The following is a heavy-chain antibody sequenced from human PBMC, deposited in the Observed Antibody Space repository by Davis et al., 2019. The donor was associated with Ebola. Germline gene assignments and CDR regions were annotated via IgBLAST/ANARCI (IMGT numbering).Heavy chain of an antibody. J-gene: IGHJ4*02. D-gene: IGHD3-16*01. CDR1: GFTFSSYA. CDR2: ISHDGYNK. Sequence: GGSLRLSCAASGFTFSSYAFHWVRQAPGKGLEWVAVISHDGYNKDYADSVKGRFTISRDNSRSTLHLQMNSLKAEDTAIYYCVRELYDYVWLAYLDRWGQGTLVTVSS. V-gene: IGHV3-30*04. CDR3: VRELYDYVWLAYLDR.